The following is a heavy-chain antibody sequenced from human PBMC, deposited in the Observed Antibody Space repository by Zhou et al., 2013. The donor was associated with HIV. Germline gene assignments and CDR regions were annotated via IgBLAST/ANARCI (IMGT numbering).Heavy chain of an antibody. Sequence: QVQLQESGPGLVKPSQTLSLTCTVSGGSISSGSYYWSWIRQPAGKGLEWIGHIYTSGSTNYNPSLKSRVTISVDTSKNQFSLKLSSVTAADTAVYYCARGVGDAFDIWGQGTMVTVSS. CDR2: IYTSGST. CDR3: ARGVGDAFDI. CDR1: GGSISSGSYY. D-gene: IGHD1-26*01. V-gene: IGHV4-61*09. J-gene: IGHJ3*02.